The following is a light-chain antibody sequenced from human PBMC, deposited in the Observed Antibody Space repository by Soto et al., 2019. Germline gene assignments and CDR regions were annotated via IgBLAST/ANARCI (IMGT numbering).Light chain of an antibody. Sequence: QSALTQPPSASGSPGQSVTISLTGNSSDVGAYDYVSWYQQHTGKAPKLMIYEINKRPSGVPDRFSGSKSGNTASLTVSGLQAEDEADYYCSSFAGSNNFPDVFGTGTKLTVL. J-gene: IGLJ1*01. CDR3: SSFAGSNNFPDV. CDR1: SSDVGAYDY. V-gene: IGLV2-8*01. CDR2: EIN.